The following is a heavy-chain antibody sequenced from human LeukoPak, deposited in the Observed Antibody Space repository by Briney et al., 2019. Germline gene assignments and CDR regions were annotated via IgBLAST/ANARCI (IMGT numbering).Heavy chain of an antibody. Sequence: ASVTVSCKASGYTFTGYYMHWVRQAPGQGLEWMGWINPNSGGTNYAQKFQGRVTMTRDTSISTAYMELSRLRSDDTAVYYCARGEDYGDWNFDYWGQGTLVTVSS. CDR1: GYTFTGYY. J-gene: IGHJ4*02. D-gene: IGHD4-17*01. CDR3: ARGEDYGDWNFDY. CDR2: INPNSGGT. V-gene: IGHV1-2*02.